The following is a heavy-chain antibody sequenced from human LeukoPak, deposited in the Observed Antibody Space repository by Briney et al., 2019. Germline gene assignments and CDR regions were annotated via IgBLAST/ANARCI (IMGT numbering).Heavy chain of an antibody. J-gene: IGHJ4*02. V-gene: IGHV3-23*01. D-gene: IGHD6-19*01. CDR1: GFTFSSYA. Sequence: GGSLRLSCAASGFTFSSYAMSWVRQAPGKGLGWVSTISGSGSTYYADSVKGRFTISRDNSKNTLYLQMNSLRAEDTAVYYCAKGSGDSSAWFQLFDYWGQGTLVTVSS. CDR2: ISGSGST. CDR3: AKGSGDSSAWFQLFDY.